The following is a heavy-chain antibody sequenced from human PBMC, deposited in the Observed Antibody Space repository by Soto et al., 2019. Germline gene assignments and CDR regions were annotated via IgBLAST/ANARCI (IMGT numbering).Heavy chain of an antibody. CDR3: TASSGYSPRYFDF. D-gene: IGHD3-22*01. CDR1: GFTFRNFD. CDR2: ISYDGGNK. J-gene: IGHJ4*02. V-gene: IGHV3-30*03. Sequence: GGSLRLSCAASGFTFRNFDMHWVRQAPGKGLEWVAVISYDGGNKKYVDSVKGRFTISRDNSKNTVYLEMNNLRGEDTAFYYCTASSGYSPRYFDFWGPGTLVTVSS.